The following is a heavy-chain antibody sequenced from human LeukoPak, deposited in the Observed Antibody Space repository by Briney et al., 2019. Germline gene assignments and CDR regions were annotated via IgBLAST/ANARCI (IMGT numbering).Heavy chain of an antibody. CDR1: SESFNDYF. D-gene: IGHD1-14*01. Sequence: SETLSLNCAVYSESFNDYFCIWIRQPPGKGLEWIGEIRPDGTTTYNRSLKTRVSISLDTSKTHSSLRLRSMAAADTAVYYCARRRKSTDNWGQGSLVTVSS. V-gene: IGHV4-34*01. CDR2: IRPDGTT. CDR3: ARRRKSTDN. J-gene: IGHJ4*02.